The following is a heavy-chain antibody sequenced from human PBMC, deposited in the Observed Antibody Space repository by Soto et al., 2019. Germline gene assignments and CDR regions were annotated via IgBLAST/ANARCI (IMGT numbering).Heavy chain of an antibody. CDR2: IYTSGST. CDR1: GGSISSYY. Sequence: PSETLSLTCTVSGGSISSYYWSWIRQPAGKGLEWIGRIYTSGSTNYNPSLKSRVTMSVDTSKNQFSLKLSSVTAADTAVYHCARDRDYYDSSGYITFWFDPWGQGTLVTVS. CDR3: ARDRDYYDSSGYITFWFDP. J-gene: IGHJ5*02. V-gene: IGHV4-4*07. D-gene: IGHD3-22*01.